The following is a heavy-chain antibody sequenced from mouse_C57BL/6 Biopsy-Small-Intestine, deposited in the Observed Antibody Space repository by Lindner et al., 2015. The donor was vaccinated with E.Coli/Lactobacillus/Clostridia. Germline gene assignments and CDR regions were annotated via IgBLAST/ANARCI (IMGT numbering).Heavy chain of an antibody. Sequence: VQLQESGAELVRPGASVKLSCTASGFNIKDYFIHWVKQRPEQGLEWIGRIDPEDGDTEYAPKFQGKATMTADTSSNTAYLHLSSLTSEDTAVYYCTLIYYDYDSYAMNYWGQGTSVTVSS. CDR1: GFNIKDYF. V-gene: IGHV14-1*01. J-gene: IGHJ4*01. CDR3: TLIYYDYDSYAMNY. D-gene: IGHD2-4*01. CDR2: IDPEDGDT.